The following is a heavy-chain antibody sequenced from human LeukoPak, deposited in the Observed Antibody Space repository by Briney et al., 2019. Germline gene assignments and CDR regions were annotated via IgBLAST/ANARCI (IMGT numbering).Heavy chain of an antibody. Sequence: SETLSLTCTVSGGSLSNYYWNWIRQPPGKGLEWIGYIYYTGSTKYNPSLKSRVTISVDTSKNQFSLKLSSVTAADTAVYYCARDRFYYGSGGHYYYYGMDVWGQGTTVTVSS. D-gene: IGHD3-10*01. V-gene: IGHV4-59*01. CDR1: GGSLSNYY. J-gene: IGHJ6*02. CDR3: ARDRFYYGSGGHYYYYGMDV. CDR2: IYYTGST.